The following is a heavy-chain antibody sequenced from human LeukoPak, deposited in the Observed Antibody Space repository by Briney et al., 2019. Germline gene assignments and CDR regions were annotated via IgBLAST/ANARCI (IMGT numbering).Heavy chain of an antibody. CDR2: VRYDGTNK. V-gene: IGHV3-30*02. Sequence: GGSLRLSCAASGFTFSSYGMHWVRQAPGKGLEWVTFVRYDGTNKYYADSVKGRFAISRDNSKNTLYLQMNSLRAEDTAVYYCARVTAVAGTSVGVDAWGQGILVTVS. D-gene: IGHD6-19*01. CDR3: ARVTAVAGTSVGVDA. CDR1: GFTFSSYG. J-gene: IGHJ4*02.